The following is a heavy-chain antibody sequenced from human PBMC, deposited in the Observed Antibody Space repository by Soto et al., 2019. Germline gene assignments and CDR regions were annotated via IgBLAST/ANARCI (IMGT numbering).Heavy chain of an antibody. CDR1: GFTFSSYA. CDR2: ISGSGGST. Sequence: EVQLLESGGGLVQPGGSLRLSCAASGFTFSSYAMSWVRQAPGKGLEWVSAISGSGGSTYYADSVKGRFTISRDNSKNTLYLQMNSLRAEDTAVYYCAKDIAARSPQSKRYYYYGMDVWGQGTTVTVSS. CDR3: AKDIAARSPQSKRYYYYGMDV. J-gene: IGHJ6*02. V-gene: IGHV3-23*01. D-gene: IGHD6-6*01.